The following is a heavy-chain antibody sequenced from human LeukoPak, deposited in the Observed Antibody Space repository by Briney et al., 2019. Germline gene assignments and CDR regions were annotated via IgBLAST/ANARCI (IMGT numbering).Heavy chain of an antibody. CDR3: ARDGAGEGGSGSLDY. V-gene: IGHV1-69*05. CDR1: GYTFTSYD. Sequence: SVKVSCKASGYTFTSYDINWVRQAPGQGLEWMGGIIPIFGTANYAQKFQGRVTITTDESTSTAYMELSSLRSEDTAVYYCARDGAGEGGSGSLDYWGQGTLVTVSS. D-gene: IGHD1-26*01. CDR2: IIPIFGTA. J-gene: IGHJ4*02.